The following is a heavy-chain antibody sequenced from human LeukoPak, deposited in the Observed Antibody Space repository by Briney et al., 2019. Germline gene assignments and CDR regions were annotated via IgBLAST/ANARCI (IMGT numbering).Heavy chain of an antibody. D-gene: IGHD2-2*01. Sequence: SETLSLTCTVSGYSISSGYYWGWIRQPPGKGLEWIGSIYHSGSTYYNPSLKSRVTISVDTSKNQFSLKLSSVTAADTAVYYCARESSTSSNGDWFDPWGQGTLVTVSS. CDR1: GYSISSGYY. CDR3: ARESSTSSNGDWFDP. V-gene: IGHV4-38-2*02. CDR2: IYHSGST. J-gene: IGHJ5*02.